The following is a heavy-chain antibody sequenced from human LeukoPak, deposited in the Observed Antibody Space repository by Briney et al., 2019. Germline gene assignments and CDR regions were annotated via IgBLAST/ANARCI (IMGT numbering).Heavy chain of an antibody. CDR3: ARDLEYGAIDY. J-gene: IGHJ4*02. Sequence: SETLSLTCTVSGGSISSSNWWSWVRQPPGKGLEWIGEIYHSGSTNYNPSLKSRVTISVDKSKNQFSQKLSSVTAADTAVYYCARDLEYGAIDYWGQGTLVTVSS. CDR2: IYHSGST. D-gene: IGHD2/OR15-2a*01. V-gene: IGHV4-4*02. CDR1: GGSISSSNW.